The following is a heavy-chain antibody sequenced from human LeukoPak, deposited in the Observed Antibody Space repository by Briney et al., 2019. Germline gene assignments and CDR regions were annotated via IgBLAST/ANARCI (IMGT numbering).Heavy chain of an antibody. D-gene: IGHD3-22*01. CDR3: SRANLGGYDSSGYYY. J-gene: IGHJ4*02. CDR1: GYTVSSNY. V-gene: IGHV3-53*01. Sequence: GGSLRLSSAASGYTVSSNYMSWVRQAPGKGLEWVSVIYSGGSTYYADSVKGRFTISRENSKNALYLQMNSLRDEDTAVYYCSRANLGGYDSSGYYYWGQGTLVTVSS. CDR2: IYSGGST.